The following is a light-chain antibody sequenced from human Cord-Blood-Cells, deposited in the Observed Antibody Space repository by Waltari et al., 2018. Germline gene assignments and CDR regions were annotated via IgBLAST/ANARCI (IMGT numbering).Light chain of an antibody. CDR3: CSYAGSYVV. J-gene: IGLJ2*01. CDR1: SSDFGGYTY. CDR2: EVS. Sequence: QSALTQPRSVSGSPGQSVTLSCTGPSSDFGGYTYLSCDHQHPGKAPKRRIYEVSKRPSGVPDRFSGSKSGNTASLTISGLQAEDEADYYCCSYAGSYVVFGGGTKLTVL. V-gene: IGLV2-11*01.